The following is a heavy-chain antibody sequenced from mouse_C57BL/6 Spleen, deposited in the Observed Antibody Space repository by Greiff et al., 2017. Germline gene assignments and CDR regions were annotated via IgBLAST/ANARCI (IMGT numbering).Heavy chain of an antibody. CDR3: AREKIYYDYSFAY. CDR2: ISSGSSTI. CDR1: GFTFSDYG. Sequence: EVQRVESGGGLVKPGGSLKLSCAASGFTFSDYGMHWVRQAPEKGLEWVAYISSGSSTIYYADTVKGRFTISRDNAKNTLFLQMTSLRSEDTAMYYCAREKIYYDYSFAYWGQGTLVTVSA. D-gene: IGHD2-4*01. J-gene: IGHJ3*01. V-gene: IGHV5-17*01.